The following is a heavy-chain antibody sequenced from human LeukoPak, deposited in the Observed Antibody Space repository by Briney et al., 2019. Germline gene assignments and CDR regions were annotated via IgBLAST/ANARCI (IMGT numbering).Heavy chain of an antibody. D-gene: IGHD3-22*01. J-gene: IGHJ4*02. CDR2: IYYSGST. V-gene: IGHV4-30-4*01. CDR3: AREVRSGYLCYFDY. Sequence: SQTLSLTCTVSGGSISSGDYYWSWIRQPPGKGLELIGYIYYSGSTYYNPSLRSRVTISVDTSKNQFSLKLSSVTAADTAVYYCAREVRSGYLCYFDYWGQGTLVTVSS. CDR1: GGSISSGDYY.